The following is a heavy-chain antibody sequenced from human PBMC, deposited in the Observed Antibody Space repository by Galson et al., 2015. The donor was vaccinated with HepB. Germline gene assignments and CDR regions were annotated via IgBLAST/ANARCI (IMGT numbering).Heavy chain of an antibody. V-gene: IGHV7-4-1*02. Sequence: QSGAEVKKPGESLRISCKASGYIFTTYAMNWVRQAPGQGLEWMGWINTNTGDPTYAQGFTGRFVFSLDTSVSTAYLQITSLKAEDTAVYYCARGIDGGGLYQLLPWGQGTLVTVSS. CDR3: ARGIDGGGLYQLLP. J-gene: IGHJ5*02. CDR1: GYIFTTYA. CDR2: INTNTGDP. D-gene: IGHD2-2*01.